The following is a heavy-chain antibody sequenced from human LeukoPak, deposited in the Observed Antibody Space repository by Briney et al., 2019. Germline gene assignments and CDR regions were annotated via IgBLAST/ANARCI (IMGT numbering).Heavy chain of an antibody. D-gene: IGHD2-2*02. CDR3: ASLDIVVVPAAIPRDY. CDR2: ISSSSSTI. V-gene: IGHV3-48*01. Sequence: GGSLRLSCAASGLTFSSYSMNWVRQAPGKGLEWVSYISSSSSTIYYADSVKGRFTISRDNAKNSLYLQMNSLRAEDTAVYYCASLDIVVVPAAIPRDYWGQGTLVTVSS. CDR1: GLTFSSYS. J-gene: IGHJ4*02.